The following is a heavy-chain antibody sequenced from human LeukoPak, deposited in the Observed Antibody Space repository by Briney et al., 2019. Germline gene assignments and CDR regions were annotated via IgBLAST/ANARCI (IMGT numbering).Heavy chain of an antibody. V-gene: IGHV4-34*01. CDR3: ARGEEYYYYMDV. Sequence: SETLSLTCAVYGGSFSGYYWSWIRQPPGKGLEWIGEISHSGSTNYNPCLKSRVTISVDTSKNQFSLKLSSVTAADTAVYYCARGEEYYYYMDVWGKGTTVTVSS. CDR1: GGSFSGYY. CDR2: ISHSGST. J-gene: IGHJ6*03.